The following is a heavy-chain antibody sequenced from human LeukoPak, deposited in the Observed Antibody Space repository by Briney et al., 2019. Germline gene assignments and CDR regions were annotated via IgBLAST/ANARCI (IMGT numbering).Heavy chain of an antibody. CDR1: GFTFDDYA. CDR2: ITGSGGTT. Sequence: GRSLRLSCAASGFTFDDYAMHWVRQAPGKGLEWVSVITGSGGTTFYADSVKGRFTISRDNSKNTVFLQMNSLRAEDTAVYYCATAGGSSGSYPLIYWGQGILVTVSS. CDR3: ATAGGSSGSYPLIY. V-gene: IGHV3-23*01. J-gene: IGHJ4*02. D-gene: IGHD6-19*01.